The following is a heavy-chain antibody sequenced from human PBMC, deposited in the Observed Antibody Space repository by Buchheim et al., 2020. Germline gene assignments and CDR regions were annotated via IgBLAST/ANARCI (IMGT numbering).Heavy chain of an antibody. CDR2: ISFGGST. Sequence: QLQLQESGPGLVKPSETLSLTCTVSGGSISSYDYYWGWIRQPPGKGLEWIATISFGGSTSYHPSLKSRVTLSIDPSNNPFLLKLSSVTAADTAVYYCTRRRDGSYSDYWGQGTL. CDR3: TRRRDGSYSDY. D-gene: IGHD3-10*01. CDR1: GGSISSYDYY. J-gene: IGHJ4*02. V-gene: IGHV4-39*07.